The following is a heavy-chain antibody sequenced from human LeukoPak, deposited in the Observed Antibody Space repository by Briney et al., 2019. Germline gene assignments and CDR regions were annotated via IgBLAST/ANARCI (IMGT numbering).Heavy chain of an antibody. CDR2: IKEDGSEK. V-gene: IGHV3-7*01. D-gene: IGHD6-19*01. CDR1: GFTFSSYW. J-gene: IGHJ4*02. Sequence: GGSLRLSCATSGFTFSSYWMSWVRQAPGKGLEWVADIKEDGSEKYYVDSVKGRFTISRDNAKNSLYLQMNSLRAEDTAVYYCARDHSSGWGGCDYWGQGTLVTVSS. CDR3: ARDHSSGWGGCDY.